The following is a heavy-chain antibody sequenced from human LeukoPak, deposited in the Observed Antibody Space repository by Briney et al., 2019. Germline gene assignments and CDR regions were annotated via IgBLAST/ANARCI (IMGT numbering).Heavy chain of an antibody. J-gene: IGHJ4*02. CDR1: GFNFDKYW. V-gene: IGHV5-51*01. CDR3: ARGALPAAIHFDY. Sequence: GESLQISCQASGFNFDKYWIAWVRQMPGKDPEWMGIIYPGDSDTRYSPSFQGQVTISADKSITTAYLQWSGLKASDSAMYFCARGALPAAIHFDYWGQGTLVTVSS. D-gene: IGHD2-2*02. CDR2: IYPGDSDT.